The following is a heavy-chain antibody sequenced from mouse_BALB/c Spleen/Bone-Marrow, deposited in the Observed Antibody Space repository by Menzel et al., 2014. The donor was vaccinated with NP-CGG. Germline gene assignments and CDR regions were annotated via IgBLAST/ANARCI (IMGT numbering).Heavy chain of an antibody. J-gene: IGHJ2*01. D-gene: IGHD1-1*01. CDR1: GYTFTSYK. CDR2: INPSSGYT. V-gene: IGHV1-4*01. Sequence: VQRVESGAELARPGASVKMSCKASGYTFTSYKMHWVKQRPGQGLEWIGYINPSSGYTNYNQKFEDKATLTADKSSSTAYMQLSSLTSEDSAVYYCARGGNFDYWGQGTTLTVSS. CDR3: ARGGNFDY.